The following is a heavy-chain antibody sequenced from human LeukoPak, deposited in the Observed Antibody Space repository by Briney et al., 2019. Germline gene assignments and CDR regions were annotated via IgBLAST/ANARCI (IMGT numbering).Heavy chain of an antibody. D-gene: IGHD3-10*01. V-gene: IGHV4-34*01. CDR1: RGFFSGYY. Sequence: SETLSLTCDISRGFFSGYYWGWIRQPPGKGLEWIGDINDSGTTKYNPTLKSRVTISVDTSKNQFSLKVKSVTAADTAVYYCARLPLGAFGEVLNFDSWGQGILVTVSS. CDR2: INDSGTT. CDR3: ARLPLGAFGEVLNFDS. J-gene: IGHJ4*02.